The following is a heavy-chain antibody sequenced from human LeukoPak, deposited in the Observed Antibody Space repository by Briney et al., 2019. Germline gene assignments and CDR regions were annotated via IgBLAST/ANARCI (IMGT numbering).Heavy chain of an antibody. D-gene: IGHD3-10*01. Sequence: SETLSLTCAVYGGSFSGYYWSWIRQPPGKGLEWIGEINHSGSTNYNSSLKSRVTISVDTSKNQFSLKLSSVTAADTAVYYCAGDLRSYFGWGQGTLVTVSS. CDR3: AGDLRSYFG. J-gene: IGHJ4*02. V-gene: IGHV4-34*01. CDR1: GGSFSGYY. CDR2: INHSGST.